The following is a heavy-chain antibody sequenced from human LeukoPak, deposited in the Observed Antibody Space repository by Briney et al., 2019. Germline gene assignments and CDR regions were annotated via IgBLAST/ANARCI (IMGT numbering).Heavy chain of an antibody. D-gene: IGHD6-19*01. Sequence: AESLTLSCAASGFTFSSYSMSWVRQAAAKGLEWVSASSGSGGSTYYADSVKGRFTISRDNSKNTLYLQMNSLRAEDTAVYYCAKDSEWGIAVAGTFDYGGQGTLVTVSS. V-gene: IGHV3-23*01. J-gene: IGHJ4*02. CDR2: SSGSGGST. CDR1: GFTFSSYS. CDR3: AKDSEWGIAVAGTFDY.